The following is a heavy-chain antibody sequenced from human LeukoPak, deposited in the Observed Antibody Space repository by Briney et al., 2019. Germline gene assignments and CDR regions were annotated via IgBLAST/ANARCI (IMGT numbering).Heavy chain of an antibody. CDR3: AKIRSGSYYRLDWFDP. D-gene: IGHD1-26*01. CDR2: ISGSGGST. V-gene: IGHV3-23*01. J-gene: IGHJ5*02. Sequence: GGSLRLSCAASGFTFSSYAMSWVRQAPGKGLEWVSAISGSGGSTYYADSVRGRFTISRDNSKNTLYLQMNSLRAEDTAVYYCAKIRSGSYYRLDWFDPWGQGTLVTVSS. CDR1: GFTFSSYA.